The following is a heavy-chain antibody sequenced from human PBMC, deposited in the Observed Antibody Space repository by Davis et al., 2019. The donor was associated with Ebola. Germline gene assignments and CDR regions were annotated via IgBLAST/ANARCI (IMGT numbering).Heavy chain of an antibody. CDR1: GYTFRMYG. Sequence: AASVKVSCKASGYTFRMYGITWVRQAPGQGLEWMGWISTYNGNTNYAQKLQGRVTMTTDTSTSTAYMELRSLRSDDTAVYYCARFERVDYDILTGYYYYYYGMDVWGKGTTVTVSS. J-gene: IGHJ6*04. V-gene: IGHV1-18*04. CDR3: ARFERVDYDILTGYYYYYYGMDV. D-gene: IGHD3-9*01. CDR2: ISTYNGNT.